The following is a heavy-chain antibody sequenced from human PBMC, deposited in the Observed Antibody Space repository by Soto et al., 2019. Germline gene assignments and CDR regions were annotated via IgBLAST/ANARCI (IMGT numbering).Heavy chain of an antibody. CDR2: INVNRGVT. CDR3: ARGVSGWSPFDL. V-gene: IGHV1-2*04. J-gene: IGHJ4*02. CDR1: GYTFTDYY. D-gene: IGHD6-19*01. Sequence: QVQLVQSGAEVKKPGASVKVSCTASGYTFTDYYVHWVRQAPGPGLEWMGWINVNRGVTNLAQKFQDWVTLSRDTSVSTAYMELNSLKSDGTAVFFCARGVSGWSPFDLWGQGTLVTVSS.